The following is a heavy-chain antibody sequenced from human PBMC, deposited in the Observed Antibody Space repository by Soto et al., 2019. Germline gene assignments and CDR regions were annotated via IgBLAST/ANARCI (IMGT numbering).Heavy chain of an antibody. Sequence: SETLSLTCTVSGGSISSYYWSWIRQPPGKGLEWIGYIYYSGSTNYNPSLKSRVTISVDTSKNQFSLKLSSVTAADTAVYYCARELGSPLITGTHHAFDIRCQGTMVTVS. CDR1: GGSISSYY. CDR3: ARELGSPLITGTHHAFDI. J-gene: IGHJ3*02. D-gene: IGHD1-7*01. CDR2: IYYSGST. V-gene: IGHV4-59*01.